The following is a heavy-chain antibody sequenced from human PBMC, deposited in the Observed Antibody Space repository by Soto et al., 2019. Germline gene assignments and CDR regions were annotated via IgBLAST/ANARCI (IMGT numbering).Heavy chain of an antibody. CDR2: ISYNSRAT. CDR3: ATQDFRGATGTT. CDR1: GFTFSSSA. V-gene: IGHV3-23*01. J-gene: IGHJ4*02. D-gene: IGHD1-1*01. Sequence: VGSLRLSCAASGFTFSSSAMGWVRQGPGKGLEWVSLISYNSRATYYMDSVKGRFAISRDNSKNTLYLQLSSLRAEDTAVYYCATQDFRGATGTTWGQGTLVTVSS.